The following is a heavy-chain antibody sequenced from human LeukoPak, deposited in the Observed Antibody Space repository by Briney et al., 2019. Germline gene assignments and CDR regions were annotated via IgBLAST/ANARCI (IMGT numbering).Heavy chain of an antibody. J-gene: IGHJ4*02. D-gene: IGHD5-12*01. CDR3: ARLGGGYAFFDY. Sequence: SETLSLTCTVSGGYISFYYWSWIRQHPGKGLVWIGNIYYSGGTNYNPSLKSRVTISVDTSKNQFSLKLSSVAAADTAFFFCARLGGGYAFFDYWGQGTLVTVSS. CDR2: IYYSGGT. CDR1: GGYISFYY. V-gene: IGHV4-59*12.